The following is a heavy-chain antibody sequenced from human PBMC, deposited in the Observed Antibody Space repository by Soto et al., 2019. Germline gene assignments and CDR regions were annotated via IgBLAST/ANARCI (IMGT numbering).Heavy chain of an antibody. CDR2: IIPILGIA. J-gene: IGHJ4*02. V-gene: IGHV1-69*02. CDR3: ARGLYCSGGSCDDY. CDR1: GGTFSSYT. Sequence: QVQLVQSGAEVKKPGSSVKVSCKASGGTFSSYTISWVRQAPGQGLEWMGRIIPILGIANYAQKFQGRVTITEDKSTSTAYMELSSLRSEDTAVYYCARGLYCSGGSCDDYWGQGTLVTVSS. D-gene: IGHD2-15*01.